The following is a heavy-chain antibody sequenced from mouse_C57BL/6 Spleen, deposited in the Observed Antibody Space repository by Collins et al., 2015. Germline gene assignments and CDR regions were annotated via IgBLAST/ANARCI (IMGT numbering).Heavy chain of an antibody. CDR3: ARDAPYYYYGSRGYAMDH. CDR2: IDPSDSET. Sequence: QVQLQQPGAELVRPGSSVKLSCKASGYTFTSYWMHWVKQRPIQGLEWIGNIDPSDSETHYNQKFKDKATLTVDKSSSTAYMQLSSLTSEDSAVYYCARDAPYYYYGSRGYAMDHWGQGTSVTVSS. CDR1: GYTFTSYW. J-gene: IGHJ4*01. V-gene: IGHV1-52*01. D-gene: IGHD1-1*01.